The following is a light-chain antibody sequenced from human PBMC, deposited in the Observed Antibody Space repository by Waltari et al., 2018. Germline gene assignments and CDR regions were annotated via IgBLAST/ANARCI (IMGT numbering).Light chain of an antibody. V-gene: IGLV4-69*01. CDR1: TGHSDFA. Sequence: QPVLTQSPSASASLGASVKLTCTLSTGHSDFAIACHQQQPERGPRYLMKLNSDGSHSKGDELPDRVTGYSSRAERYLTISSLQSEDEAAYYCQTWGAGIVTFGGGTQLTVL. CDR2: LNSDGSH. CDR3: QTWGAGIVT. J-gene: IGLJ2*01.